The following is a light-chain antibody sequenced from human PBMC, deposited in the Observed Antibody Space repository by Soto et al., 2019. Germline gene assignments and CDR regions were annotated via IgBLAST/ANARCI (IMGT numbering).Light chain of an antibody. CDR3: QKYNSAPPET. CDR2: AAS. V-gene: IGKV1-27*01. CDR1: QGISNY. Sequence: DIQMTQSPSSLPASVGDRVTITCRASQGISNYLAWYQQKPGKVPKLLIYAASTLQSGVPSRFSGSGSGTDFTLTISSLQPEDVATYYCQKYNSAPPETFGPGTKVDIK. J-gene: IGKJ3*01.